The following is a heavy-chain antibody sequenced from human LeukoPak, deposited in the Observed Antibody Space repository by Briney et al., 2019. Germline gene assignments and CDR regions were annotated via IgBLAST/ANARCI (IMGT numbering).Heavy chain of an antibody. CDR3: ASDARSTPYYYYYGMDV. V-gene: IGHV3-66*01. Sequence: GGSLSLSCAASGFTVSSNYMSWVRQAPGKGLEWVSVIYSGGSTYYADSVKGRFTISRDNSKNTLYLQMNSLRAEDTAVYYCASDARSTPYYYYYGMDVWGQGTTVTVSS. J-gene: IGHJ6*02. CDR1: GFTVSSNY. CDR2: IYSGGST.